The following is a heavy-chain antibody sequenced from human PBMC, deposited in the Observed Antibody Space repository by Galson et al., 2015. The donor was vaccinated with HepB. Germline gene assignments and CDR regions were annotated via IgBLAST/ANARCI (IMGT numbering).Heavy chain of an antibody. CDR2: IYPGDSDT. V-gene: IGHV5-51*01. Sequence: QSGAEVKKPGESLKISCKGSGYSFTSYWIGWVRQMPGKGLEWMGIIYPGDSDTRYSPSFQGQVTISADKSISTAYLQWSSLKASDTAMYYCARQVYSNGWSHFDYFDLWGRGTLFTVSS. CDR1: GYSFTSYW. D-gene: IGHD6-19*01. J-gene: IGHJ2*01. CDR3: ARQVYSNGWSHFDYFDL.